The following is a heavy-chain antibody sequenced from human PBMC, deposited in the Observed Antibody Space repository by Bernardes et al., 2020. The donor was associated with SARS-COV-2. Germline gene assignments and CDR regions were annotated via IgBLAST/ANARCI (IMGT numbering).Heavy chain of an antibody. V-gene: IGHV1-2*04. Sequence: ASVKVSCKASGYTFTGYYMHWVRQAPGQGLEWMGWINPNSGVTNYAQKFQGWVTMTRDTSISTAYMELSRLRSDDTAVYYCAREEAVARYGVYYYGMDVWGQGTTVTVSS. CDR2: INPNSGVT. D-gene: IGHD6-19*01. J-gene: IGHJ6*02. CDR1: GYTFTGYY. CDR3: AREEAVARYGVYYYGMDV.